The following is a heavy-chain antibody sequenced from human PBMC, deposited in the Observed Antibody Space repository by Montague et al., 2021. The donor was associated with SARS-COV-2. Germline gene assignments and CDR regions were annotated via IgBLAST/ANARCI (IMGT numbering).Heavy chain of an antibody. CDR2: IKQDGSEK. D-gene: IGHD3-9*01. CDR1: GFTFSSYW. CDR3: ARDWGSGDVLRYFDWSTLKALDY. Sequence: SLRLSCAASGFTFSSYWMSWVRQAPGKGLEWVANIKQDGSEKYYVDSVKGRFTISRDNAKNSLYLQMNSLRAEDTAVYYCARDWGSGDVLRYFDWSTLKALDYWGQGTLVTVSS. V-gene: IGHV3-7*01. J-gene: IGHJ4*02.